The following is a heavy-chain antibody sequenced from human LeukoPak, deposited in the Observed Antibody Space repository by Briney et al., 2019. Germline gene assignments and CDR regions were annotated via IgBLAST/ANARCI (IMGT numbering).Heavy chain of an antibody. D-gene: IGHD2-21*02. J-gene: IGHJ6*03. CDR2: ISAYNGNT. CDR3: AREAQSLAYCGGDCSLYYYYYMDV. V-gene: IGHV1-18*01. CDR1: GYTFTSYG. Sequence: ASVKVSCKASGYTFTSYGISWVRQAPGQGLEWMGWISAYNGNTNYAQKLQGRVTMTTDTSTSTAYMELRSLRSDDTAVYYCAREAQSLAYCGGDCSLYYYYYMDVWGKGTTVTVSS.